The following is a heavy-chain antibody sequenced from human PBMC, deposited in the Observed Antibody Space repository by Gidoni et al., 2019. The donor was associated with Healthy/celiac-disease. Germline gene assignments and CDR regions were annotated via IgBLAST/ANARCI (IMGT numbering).Heavy chain of an antibody. CDR1: GYTFTSYG. D-gene: IGHD3-9*01. Sequence: QVQLVQSGAEVKKPGASVKVSCKASGYTFTSYGISWVRQAPGQGLEWMGWISAYNGNTNYAQKLQGRVTMTTDTSTSTAYMELRSLRSDDTAVYCCARDNNDILTGYHDAFDIWGQGTMVTVSS. V-gene: IGHV1-18*01. J-gene: IGHJ3*02. CDR3: ARDNNDILTGYHDAFDI. CDR2: ISAYNGNT.